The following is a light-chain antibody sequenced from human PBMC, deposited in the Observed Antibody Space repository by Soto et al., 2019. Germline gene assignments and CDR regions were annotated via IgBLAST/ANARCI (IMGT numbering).Light chain of an antibody. CDR2: EVS. V-gene: IGLV2-14*01. J-gene: IGLJ3*02. CDR1: SSDVGGYHY. CDR3: SSHAGIINVV. Sequence: QSALTQPASVSGSPGQSITISCTGTSSDVGGYHYVSWYQLLPGKAPKLILFEVSIRPSGVSYRFSGSKSGNTASLTISGLQAEDEADYYCSSHAGIINVVFGGGTKLTVL.